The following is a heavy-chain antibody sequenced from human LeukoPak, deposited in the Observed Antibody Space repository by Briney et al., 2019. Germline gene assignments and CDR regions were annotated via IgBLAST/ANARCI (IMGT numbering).Heavy chain of an antibody. CDR2: IYYSGSF. V-gene: IGHV4-59*08. CDR3: ARFKGSAPPYYSDY. J-gene: IGHJ4*02. Sequence: SETLSLTCTVSGGSISNVHWGWIRQPPVKGLEWIGYIYYSGSFNYNPSLKSRVTISVDTSKNQFSLKLSSVTAADTAVDYCARFKGSAPPYYSDYWGQGTVVTVSS. CDR1: GGSISNVH.